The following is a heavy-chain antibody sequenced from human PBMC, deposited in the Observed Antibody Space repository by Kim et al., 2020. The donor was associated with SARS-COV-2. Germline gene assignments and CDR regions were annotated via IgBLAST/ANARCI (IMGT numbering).Heavy chain of an antibody. J-gene: IGHJ4*02. V-gene: IGHV4-39*01. Sequence: SETLSLTCTVSGGSTGSSTYYWGWIRQPPGKGLEWIGSIYYSGTTYYNPSLKSRLTISIDTSENQFSLKLSSVTAADTAVYYCAAGAGRMAGYWGQGTLVTVSS. CDR2: IYYSGTT. D-gene: IGHD1-26*01. CDR3: AAGAGRMAGY. CDR1: GGSTGSSTYY.